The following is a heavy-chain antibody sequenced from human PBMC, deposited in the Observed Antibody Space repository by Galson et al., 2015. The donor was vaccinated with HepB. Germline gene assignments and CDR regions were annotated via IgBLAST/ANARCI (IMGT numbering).Heavy chain of an antibody. V-gene: IGHV3-13*01. Sequence: SLRLSCAAPGFIFSSYDMRWVRQATGKGLEWVSGIGAAGDTHYAGSVKGRFTISRENCKNCLYLQMNSLRAGDTAVYYCVREWNGLDVRGQGTTVTVSS. CDR1: GFIFSSYD. CDR2: IGAAGDT. J-gene: IGHJ6*02. CDR3: VREWNGLDV.